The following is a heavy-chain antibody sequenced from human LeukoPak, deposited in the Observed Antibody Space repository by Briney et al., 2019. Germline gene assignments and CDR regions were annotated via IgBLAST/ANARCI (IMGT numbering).Heavy chain of an antibody. CDR2: INHSGST. CDR1: GGFFSGYY. V-gene: IGHV4-34*01. J-gene: IGHJ6*03. CDR3: ARGFHYYGSGSYYSSLRNYYYYTDV. D-gene: IGHD3-10*01. Sequence: SETPSLTCAVYGGFFSGYYWSWIRQPPGKGLEWIGEINHSGSTNYNPSLKSRVTISVDTSKNQFSLKLSSVTAADTAVYYCARGFHYYGSGSYYSSLRNYYYYTDVWGKGTTVTVSS.